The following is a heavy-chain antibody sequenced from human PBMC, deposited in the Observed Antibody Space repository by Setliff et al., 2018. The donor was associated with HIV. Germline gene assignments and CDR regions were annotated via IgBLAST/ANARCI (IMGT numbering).Heavy chain of an antibody. CDR3: ARGGTYCTNGVCYTHNWFDP. J-gene: IGHJ5*02. CDR2: MNPNSGNT. Sequence: WASVKVSCKASGYTFTSYDINWVRQATGQGLEWMGWMNPNSGNTGYAQKFQGRVTITRNTSISTAYMELSSLRSEDTAVYYCARGGTYCTNGVCYTHNWFDPWGQGTLVTVSS. CDR1: GYTFTSYD. D-gene: IGHD2-8*01. V-gene: IGHV1-8*03.